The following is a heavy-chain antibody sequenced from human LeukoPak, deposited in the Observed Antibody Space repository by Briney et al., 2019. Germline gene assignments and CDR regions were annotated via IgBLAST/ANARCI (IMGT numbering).Heavy chain of an antibody. CDR1: GGSISTYY. D-gene: IGHD3-22*01. CDR3: ARLVYDSRGYYFDY. J-gene: IGHJ4*02. Sequence: SETLSLTCTVSGGSISTYYWSWIRQPPGKGPEWIGYIRYSGIANYNHSLRSRVTISIDTYKNQFSLKLSSVTAADTAVYHCARLVYDSRGYYFDYWGQGTLVTVSS. CDR2: IRYSGIA. V-gene: IGHV4-59*08.